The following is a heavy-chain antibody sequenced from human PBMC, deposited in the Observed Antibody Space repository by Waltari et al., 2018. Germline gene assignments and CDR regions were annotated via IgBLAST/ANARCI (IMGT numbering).Heavy chain of an antibody. Sequence: EVQLLESGGGLVQPGGSLRLSCAASGFTFSSYAMSWVRQAPGKGLEWVSAISGSGGSTYYADSVKGRFTIARDNSKNTLYLQMSSLRAEDTAVYYCAKVGCSSTSCAADYWGQGTLVTVSS. CDR3: AKVGCSSTSCAADY. D-gene: IGHD2-2*01. V-gene: IGHV3-23*01. J-gene: IGHJ4*02. CDR2: ISGSGGST. CDR1: GFTFSSYA.